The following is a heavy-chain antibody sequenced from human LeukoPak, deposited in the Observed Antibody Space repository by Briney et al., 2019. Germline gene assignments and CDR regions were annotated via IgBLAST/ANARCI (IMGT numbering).Heavy chain of an antibody. CDR3: ARSATVTTGYFDY. D-gene: IGHD4-17*01. CDR2: IYSNGNT. J-gene: IGHJ4*02. V-gene: IGHV4-39*07. Sequence: SETLSLTCSVSGGSISSTGHYWGWIRQSPEKGLDWIGSIYSNGNTYYNPSVRSRVTMSVDTSKNQFSLKLTSMTAAETAVYYCARSATVTTGYFDYWGQGALVTVSS. CDR1: GGSISSTGHY.